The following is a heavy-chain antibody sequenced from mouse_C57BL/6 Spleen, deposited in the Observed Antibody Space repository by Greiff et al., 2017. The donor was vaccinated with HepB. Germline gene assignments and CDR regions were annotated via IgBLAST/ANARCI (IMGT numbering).Heavy chain of an antibody. Sequence: VQLQQPGAELVKPGASVKLSCKASGYTFTSYWMHWVKQRPGRGLEWIGRIDPNSGGTKYNEKFKSKATLTVDKPSSTAYMQLSSLTSEDSAVDDCARTKLGRGYYAMDYWGQGTSVTVSS. CDR3: ARTKLGRGYYAMDY. CDR1: GYTFTSYW. V-gene: IGHV1-72*01. CDR2: IDPNSGGT. J-gene: IGHJ4*01. D-gene: IGHD4-1*01.